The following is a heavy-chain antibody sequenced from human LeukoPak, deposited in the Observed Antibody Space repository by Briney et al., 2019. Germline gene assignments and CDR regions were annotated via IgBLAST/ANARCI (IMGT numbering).Heavy chain of an antibody. CDR3: ARGRYCSSTSCFSLDY. CDR1: GGSFSGYY. D-gene: IGHD2-2*01. CDR2: IYYSGST. Sequence: SETLSLTCAVYGGSFSGYYWSWIRQPPGKGLEWSGYIYYSGSTNYNPSLKSRVTISVDTSKNQFSLKLSSVTAADTAVYYCARGRYCSSTSCFSLDYWGQGTLVTVSS. J-gene: IGHJ4*02. V-gene: IGHV4-59*01.